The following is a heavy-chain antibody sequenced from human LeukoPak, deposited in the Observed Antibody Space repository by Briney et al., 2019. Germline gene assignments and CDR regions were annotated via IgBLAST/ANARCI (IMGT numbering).Heavy chain of an antibody. CDR2: IYHGGST. J-gene: IGHJ5*02. Sequence: PSETLSLTCTVPGYSISSASYWGWIRQPPGKGLEWIGNIYHGGSTYYNPSLKSRVTISIDTSRNQFSLRLNSVTAADTAVYYCARASNWFDPWGQGTLVTVSS. V-gene: IGHV4-38-2*02. CDR1: GYSISSASY. CDR3: ARASNWFDP.